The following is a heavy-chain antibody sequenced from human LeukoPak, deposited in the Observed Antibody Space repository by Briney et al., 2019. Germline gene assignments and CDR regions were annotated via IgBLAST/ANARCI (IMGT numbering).Heavy chain of an antibody. J-gene: IGHJ5*02. Sequence: PGESLRLSCAAPGFTFSTFAMTWVRQGPGKGLEWVSSIDGSGAGTYYADSVKGRFSISRDNSKSTLYLQMYSLTAGDTAVYYCEKGKGYMILDWFDPWGQGTLVTVSS. V-gene: IGHV3-23*01. CDR1: GFTFSTFA. D-gene: IGHD5-24*01. CDR3: EKGKGYMILDWFDP. CDR2: IDGSGAGT.